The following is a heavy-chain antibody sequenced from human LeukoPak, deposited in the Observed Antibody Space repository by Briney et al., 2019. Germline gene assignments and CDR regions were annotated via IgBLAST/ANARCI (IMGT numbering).Heavy chain of an antibody. CDR1: GASVSDSLSY. CDR3: ARLTKGRYFDYIFAF. CDR2: VYYTGST. V-gene: IGHV4-39*01. D-gene: IGHD3-9*01. J-gene: IGHJ4*02. Sequence: SETLSLTCTVPGASVSDSLSYWGWVRQPPGKGLEWVANVYYTGSTYYNPSLKSRVTMSVDTSKNQFSLKMTSVTAADTAIYYCARLTKGRYFDYIFAFWGQGILVTVSS.